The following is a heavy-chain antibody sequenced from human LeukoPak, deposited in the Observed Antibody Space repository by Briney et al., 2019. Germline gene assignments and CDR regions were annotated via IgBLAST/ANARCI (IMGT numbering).Heavy chain of an antibody. CDR2: IKYHGHT. Sequence: SETLSLTRVVSVASLSSNNSYWVWIRQPPGKGLEWIAGIKYHGHTYHKPPLKSRVTISVDTSKNQSPLKLSSMAAADTAVYYCARQIALAGEWAFDIWGPGTTVTVSS. D-gene: IGHD6-19*01. CDR1: VASLSSNNSY. CDR3: ARQIALAGEWAFDI. J-gene: IGHJ3*02. V-gene: IGHV4-39*01.